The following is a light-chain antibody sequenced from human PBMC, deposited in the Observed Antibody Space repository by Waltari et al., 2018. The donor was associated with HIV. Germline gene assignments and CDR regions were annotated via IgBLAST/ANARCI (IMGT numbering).Light chain of an antibody. J-gene: IGLJ2*01. Sequence: QSVLTQPPSASGTPGQRVAIPCSGSRSNLGSNSVTWSQQVSGAAPKLIINSNNQRPSGVPGRFSGSKSGTAGSLAISALQSEDEADYYCAAWDDNRNTVVFGGGTKLTVL. CDR2: SNN. V-gene: IGLV1-44*01. CDR3: AAWDDNRNTVV. CDR1: RSNLGSNS.